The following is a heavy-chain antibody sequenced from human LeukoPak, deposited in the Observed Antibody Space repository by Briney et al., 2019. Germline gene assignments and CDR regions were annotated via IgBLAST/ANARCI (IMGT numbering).Heavy chain of an antibody. CDR1: GFSFSSYA. D-gene: IGHD1-1*01. CDR3: AKANWVSNVDAVW. V-gene: IGHV3-23*01. J-gene: IGHJ4*02. CDR2: IRGGGEK. Sequence: PPGGSLRLSCAASGFSFSSYAMSWVRQAQARGLEWVSSIRGGGEKFYADSVKGRFILSRDDSGNTVYLQMNNLRVEDTAVYYCAKANWVSNVDAVWWGQGTLVTVSS.